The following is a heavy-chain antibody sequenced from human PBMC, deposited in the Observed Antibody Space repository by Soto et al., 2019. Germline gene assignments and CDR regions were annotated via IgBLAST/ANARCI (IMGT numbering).Heavy chain of an antibody. D-gene: IGHD1-1*01. CDR3: ARDPTSLGTPGDDFDY. CDR1: GFTFNNFW. V-gene: IGHV3-74*01. Sequence: EVQLVESGGGLVQPGGSLRLSCAASGFTFNNFWMHWVRQAPGKGLVWVSRINTAGTITSYADSVKGRFSISRDNAKNTVYLQMNSLRDDDTAVYYCARDPTSLGTPGDDFDYWGQGTLVTVSS. J-gene: IGHJ4*02. CDR2: INTAGTIT.